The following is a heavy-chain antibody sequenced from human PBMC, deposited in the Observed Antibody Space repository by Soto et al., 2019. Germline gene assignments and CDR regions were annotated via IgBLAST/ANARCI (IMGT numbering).Heavy chain of an antibody. V-gene: IGHV1-69*06. J-gene: IGHJ5*02. D-gene: IGHD3-3*01. Sequence: QVQLVQSGAEVKKPGSSVKVSCKASGGTFSSYAISWVRQAPGQGLEWMGGIIPIFGTANYAQKFQGRVTITGDKSTSTAYIEPSSLRSEDTAVYYCARAPMGITIFGVPFDPRGQGTLVTVSS. CDR2: IIPIFGTA. CDR1: GGTFSSYA. CDR3: ARAPMGITIFGVPFDP.